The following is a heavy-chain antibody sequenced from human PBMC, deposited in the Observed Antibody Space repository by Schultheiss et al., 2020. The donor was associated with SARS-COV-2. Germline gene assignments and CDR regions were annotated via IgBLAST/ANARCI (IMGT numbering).Heavy chain of an antibody. J-gene: IGHJ4*02. V-gene: IGHV1-69*13. Sequence: SVKVSCKASGGTFSSYAISWVRQAPGQGLEWMGWISAYNGHTNYAQNFQGRVTITADESTSTAYMELSSLRSEDTAVYYCATSIVVVTGLFDYWGQGTLVTVSS. CDR1: GGTFSSYA. CDR2: ISAYNGHT. CDR3: ATSIVVVTGLFDY. D-gene: IGHD3-22*01.